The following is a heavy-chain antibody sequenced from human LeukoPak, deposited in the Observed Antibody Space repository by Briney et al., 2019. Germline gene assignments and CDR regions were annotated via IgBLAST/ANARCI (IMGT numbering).Heavy chain of an antibody. Sequence: SGGSLRLSCAASGFTFSSYSMNWVRQAPGKGLEWVSYISSSSSTIYYADSVKGRFTISRDNAKNSLYLQMNSLRVEDTAVYYCARGCCTVSGLYFEFWGQGSLVTVSS. V-gene: IGHV3-48*01. CDR1: GFTFSSYS. CDR2: ISSSSSTI. J-gene: IGHJ4*02. D-gene: IGHD3-9*01. CDR3: ARGCCTVSGLYFEF.